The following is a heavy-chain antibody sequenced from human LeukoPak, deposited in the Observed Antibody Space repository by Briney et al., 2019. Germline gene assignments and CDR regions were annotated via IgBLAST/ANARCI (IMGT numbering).Heavy chain of an antibody. CDR1: GFTFSSYG. CDR2: ISYDGSNK. CDR3: AKDGIYYGSGSYYPKDY. V-gene: IGHV3-30*18. D-gene: IGHD3-10*01. Sequence: GGSLRLSCAASGFTFSSYGVHWVRQAPGKGLEWVAVISYDGSNKYYADSVKGRFTISRDNSKNTLYLQMNSLRAEDTAVHYCAKDGIYYGSGSYYPKDYWGQGTLVTVSS. J-gene: IGHJ4*02.